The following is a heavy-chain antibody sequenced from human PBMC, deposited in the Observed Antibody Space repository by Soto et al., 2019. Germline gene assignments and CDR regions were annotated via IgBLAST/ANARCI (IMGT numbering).Heavy chain of an antibody. CDR2: IYYSGTT. CDR1: AGSSSRKSYH. J-gene: IGHJ6*04. D-gene: IGHD2-8*01. CDR3: ARRSTNGAHGIDV. Sequence: SEAVCDPWSVSAGSSSRKSYHACWFRPPAGKGEEWIGSIYYSGTTYYNPSPKRRVTISVDKSKNQFSLNLTSVTAADTAVYYCARRSTNGAHGIDVRGKGNTVT. V-gene: IGHV4-39*01.